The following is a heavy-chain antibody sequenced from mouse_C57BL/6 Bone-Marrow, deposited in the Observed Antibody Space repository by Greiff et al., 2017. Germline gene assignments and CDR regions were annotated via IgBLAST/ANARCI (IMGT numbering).Heavy chain of an antibody. Sequence: QVQLQQPGAELVRPGSSVKLSCKASGYTFTSYWMDWVKQRPGQGLEWIGNIYPSDSETHYNQKFKDKATLTVDKSSSTAYMQLSSLTSEDSAVYYCARMHYYGSSSRAVDYWGQGTSVTVSS. D-gene: IGHD1-1*01. CDR1: GYTFTSYW. J-gene: IGHJ4*01. CDR3: ARMHYYGSSSRAVDY. CDR2: IYPSDSET. V-gene: IGHV1-61*01.